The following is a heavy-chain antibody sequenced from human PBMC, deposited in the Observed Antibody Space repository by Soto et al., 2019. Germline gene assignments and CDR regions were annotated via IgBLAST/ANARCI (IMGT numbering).Heavy chain of an antibody. Sequence: SETLSLTCTVSGGSVSSDTHYWSWIRQPPGKRLEWIGVIYSSGSTNYNPSRKSRVTMSVDTSKNQFSLKLRSVIVADTAVYHCARFVRSCSGTTCYTRADVWGQGTTVTVSS. CDR3: ARFVRSCSGTTCYTRADV. CDR1: GGSVSSDTHY. J-gene: IGHJ6*02. V-gene: IGHV4-61*01. D-gene: IGHD2-2*02. CDR2: IYSSGST.